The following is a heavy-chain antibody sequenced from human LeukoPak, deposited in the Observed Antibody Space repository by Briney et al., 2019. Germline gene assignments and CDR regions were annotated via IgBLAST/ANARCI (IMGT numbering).Heavy chain of an antibody. CDR2: ISGNGNNI. V-gene: IGHV3-43*02. CDR3: TKDLPQYYDFWSGYYGGFDY. CDR1: GFTFEDYA. Sequence: GGSLRLSCAASGFTFEDYAMHWVRQGPGKGLEWVSLISGNGNNIYYADSVKGRFTISRDNSKNSLYLQMNSLRTEDTALYYCTKDLPQYYDFWSGYYGGFDYWGQGTLVTVSS. D-gene: IGHD3-3*01. J-gene: IGHJ4*02.